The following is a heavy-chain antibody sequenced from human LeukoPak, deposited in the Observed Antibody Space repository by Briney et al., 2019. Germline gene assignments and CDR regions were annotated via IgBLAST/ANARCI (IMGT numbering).Heavy chain of an antibody. J-gene: IGHJ4*02. Sequence: ASVKVSCKASGGIFSSYAISWVRQAPGQGLEWMGRIIPILGIANYAQKFQGRVTITADKSTSTAYMDLSSLRFEDTAVYYCARDLPPYYFDYWGQGTLVTVSS. CDR3: ARDLPPYYFDY. V-gene: IGHV1-69*04. CDR2: IIPILGIA. CDR1: GGIFSSYA.